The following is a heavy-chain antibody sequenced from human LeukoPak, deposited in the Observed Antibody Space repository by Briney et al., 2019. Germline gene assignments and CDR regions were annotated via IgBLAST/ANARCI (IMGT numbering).Heavy chain of an antibody. J-gene: IGHJ5*02. V-gene: IGHV1-2*02. CDR2: INPNSGGT. Sequence: ASVKVSCKASGYTFTGYYMHWVRQAPGQGLEWMEWINPNSGGTNYAQKFQGRVTMTRDTSIGTACMELSRLRSDDTAVYYCARELPGIAVAGLYNWFDPWGQGTLVTVSS. CDR3: ARELPGIAVAGLYNWFDP. D-gene: IGHD6-19*01. CDR1: GYTFTGYY.